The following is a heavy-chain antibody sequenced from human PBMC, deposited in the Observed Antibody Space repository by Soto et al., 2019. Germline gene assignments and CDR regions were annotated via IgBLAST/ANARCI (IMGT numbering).Heavy chain of an antibody. CDR1: GYTFTSYD. CDR2: MNPNSGNT. V-gene: IGHV1-8*01. J-gene: IGHJ6*03. D-gene: IGHD2-15*01. CDR3: ARVGVGYCSGGSCLRYYYYYMAV. Sequence: ASVKVSCKASGYTFTSYDINWVRQATGQGLEWMGWMNPNSGNTGYAQKFQGRVTMTRNTSISTAYMELSSLRSEDTAVYYCARVGVGYCSGGSCLRYYYYYMAVWGKGTTVTVSS.